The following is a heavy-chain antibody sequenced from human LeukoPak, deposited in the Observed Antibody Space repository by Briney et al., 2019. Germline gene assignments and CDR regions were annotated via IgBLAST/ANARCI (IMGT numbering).Heavy chain of an antibody. Sequence: SETLSLTCTVSGGSIISSTYFWGWIRQPPGKGLEWIGSIYYSGDTYYNPSLKSRVTMSVDTSKNQCSLRLSSVTAADTAVYYCARQLYTSGSYFAPMDVWGKGTTVTISS. CDR2: IYYSGDT. V-gene: IGHV4-39*01. CDR3: ARQLYTSGSYFAPMDV. J-gene: IGHJ6*03. CDR1: GGSIISSTYF. D-gene: IGHD3-10*01.